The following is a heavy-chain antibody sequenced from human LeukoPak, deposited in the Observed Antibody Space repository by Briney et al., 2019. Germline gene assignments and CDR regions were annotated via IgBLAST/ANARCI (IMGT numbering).Heavy chain of an antibody. V-gene: IGHV3-23*01. CDR2: IHLSGVRT. J-gene: IGHJ3*02. Sequence: GGSLRLSCAASGFTVSNNAMTWVRQAPGKGLEWVSAIHLSGVRTFYADSVKGRFTISRDISKNTLYLQMNSLSAEDTAIYYCAKEYFYGSRAFDIWGQGAMVTVSS. CDR3: AKEYFYGSRAFDI. D-gene: IGHD3-10*01. CDR1: GFTVSNNA.